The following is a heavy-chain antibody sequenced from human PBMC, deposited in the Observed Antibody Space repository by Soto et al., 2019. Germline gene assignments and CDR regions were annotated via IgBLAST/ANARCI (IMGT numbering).Heavy chain of an antibody. V-gene: IGHV3-23*01. D-gene: IGHD3-10*01. CDR1: GFTFSSYA. Sequence: PGGSLRLSCAASGFTFSSYAMSWVRQAPGKGLEWVSAISGSGGSTYYADSVKGRFTISRDNSKNTLYLQMNSLRAEDTAVYYCAKDMSRGLIYGSGSYYKGHNWFDPWGQGTLVTVS. J-gene: IGHJ5*02. CDR2: ISGSGGST. CDR3: AKDMSRGLIYGSGSYYKGHNWFDP.